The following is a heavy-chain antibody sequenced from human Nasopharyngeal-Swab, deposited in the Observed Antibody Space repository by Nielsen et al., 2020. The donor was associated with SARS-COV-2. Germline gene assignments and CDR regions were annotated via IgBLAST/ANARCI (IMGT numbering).Heavy chain of an antibody. D-gene: IGHD6-13*01. CDR1: GGSFRSYD. Sequence: GGSLRLSCAASGGSFRSYDMHWDHHGTVKGLEWVSAIGNAGDTYYPGSVKGRFTISRENAKNSLYLQMNSLRAEDTAVYYCARARYWLAASGPFFDSWGQGTLVTVSS. CDR3: ARARYWLAASGPFFDS. J-gene: IGHJ4*02. V-gene: IGHV3-13*01. CDR2: IGNAGDT.